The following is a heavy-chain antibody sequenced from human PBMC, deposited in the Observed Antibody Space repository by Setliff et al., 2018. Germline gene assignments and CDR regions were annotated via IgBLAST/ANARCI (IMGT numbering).Heavy chain of an antibody. CDR1: GGSISSSSYY. D-gene: IGHD3-3*01. CDR3: AGNNAHLEWLFAWFDP. CDR2: XXXSXRT. Sequence: SETLSLTCTVSGGSISSSSYYWGWIRQPPXXXXXXXXXXXXSXRTYYNXXLNSRFTISVDTSKNQFSLKLCSVTAADTAVYYCAGNNAHLEWLFAWFDPWGQGTLVTVS. J-gene: IGHJ5*02. V-gene: IGHV4-39*07.